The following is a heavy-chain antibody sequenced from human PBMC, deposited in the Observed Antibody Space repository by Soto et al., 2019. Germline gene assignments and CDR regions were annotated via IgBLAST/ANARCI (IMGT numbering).Heavy chain of an antibody. CDR1: GGTFSSYS. CDR2: IIPIFGTA. J-gene: IGHJ4*02. Sequence: GASVKVSCKASGGTFSSYSISWVQQAPGQGLEWMGGIIPIFGTANYAQKFQGRVTITADESTSTAYMELSSLRSEDTAVYYCAIEYSSSPPYYPIGYWGQGTLVTVS. V-gene: IGHV1-69*13. D-gene: IGHD6-6*01. CDR3: AIEYSSSPPYYPIGY.